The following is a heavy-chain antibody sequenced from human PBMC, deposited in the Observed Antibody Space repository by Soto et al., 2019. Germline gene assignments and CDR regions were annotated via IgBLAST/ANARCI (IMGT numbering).Heavy chain of an antibody. J-gene: IGHJ4*02. D-gene: IGHD6-19*01. V-gene: IGHV3-23*01. CDR2: IGSRGDST. Sequence: PGGSLRLSCAASGFTFSSFAMSGVRQAPGKGLEWVSAIGSRGDSTYYADSVKGRFTISRDNSKNTLYLQMNSLRAEDTAVYYCAKDLIYGYNSGRPFDSWGQGTLVTVSS. CDR3: AKDLIYGYNSGRPFDS. CDR1: GFTFSSFA.